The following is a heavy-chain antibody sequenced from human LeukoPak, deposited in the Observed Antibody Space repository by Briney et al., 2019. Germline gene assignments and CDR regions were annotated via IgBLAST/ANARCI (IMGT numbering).Heavy chain of an antibody. Sequence: GGSLRLSCAASGFTVSSNYMNWVRQAPGKGLEWVSVIYSGGNTYYADSVKGRFTISRDNSKNTLYLQMNSLRAEDTAVYYCARDPQINAFDIWGQGTMVTVS. J-gene: IGHJ3*02. V-gene: IGHV3-66*01. CDR2: IYSGGNT. CDR1: GFTVSSNY. CDR3: ARDPQINAFDI.